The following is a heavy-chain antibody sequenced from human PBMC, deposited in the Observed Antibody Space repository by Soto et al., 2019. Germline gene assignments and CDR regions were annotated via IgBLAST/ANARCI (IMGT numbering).Heavy chain of an antibody. CDR2: IYYSGST. CDR3: ARTASPEYCSSTSCYFDY. V-gene: IGHV4-59*12. CDR1: GGSISSYY. J-gene: IGHJ4*02. Sequence: NPSETLSLTCTVSGGSISSYYWSWIRQPPGKGLEWIGYIYYSGSTNYNPSLKSRVTISVDTSKNQFSLKLSSVTAADTAVYYCARTASPEYCSSTSCYFDYWGQGTLVTVSS. D-gene: IGHD2-2*01.